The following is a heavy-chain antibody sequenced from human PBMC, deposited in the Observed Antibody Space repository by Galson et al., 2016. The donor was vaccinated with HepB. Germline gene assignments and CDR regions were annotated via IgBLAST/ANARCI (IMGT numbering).Heavy chain of an antibody. CDR2: IYAADSTT. CDR1: GASFTALW. Sequence: QSGAEVTKPGESLMISCQASGASFTALWIGWVRQMPGKGLEWMGIIYAADSTTKYTPSFQGQVTISADKSVATAYLQWSSLKAADTAIYYCASAYDGNFDWNYWGQGIPVTVSS. V-gene: IGHV5-51*01. J-gene: IGHJ4*02. D-gene: IGHD1-1*01. CDR3: ASAYDGNFDWNY.